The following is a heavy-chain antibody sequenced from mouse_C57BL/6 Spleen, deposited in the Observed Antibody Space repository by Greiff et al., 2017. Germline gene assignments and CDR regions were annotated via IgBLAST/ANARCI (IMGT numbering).Heavy chain of an antibody. D-gene: IGHD3-3*01. CDR2: INYDGSST. CDR3: ARDRTRGYYFDY. V-gene: IGHV5-16*01. J-gene: IGHJ2*01. CDR1: GFTFSDYY. Sequence: EVKLVESEGGLVQPGSSMKLSCTASGFTFSDYYMAWVRQVPEKGLEWVANINYDGSSTYYLDSLKSRFIISRDNAKNILYLQMSSLKSEDTATYYCARDRTRGYYFDYWGQGTTLTVSS.